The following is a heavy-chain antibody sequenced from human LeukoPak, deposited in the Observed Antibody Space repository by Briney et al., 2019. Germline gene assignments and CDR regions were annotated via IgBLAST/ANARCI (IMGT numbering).Heavy chain of an antibody. CDR1: GGSFSGYY. Sequence: SETLSLTCAVYGGSFSGYYWSWIRQPPGKGLEWIGYIYYSGSTNYNPSLKSRVTISVDTSKNQFSLKLSSVTAADTAVYYCARAPHYYDSSGYLFYYYYGMDVWGQGTTVTVSS. J-gene: IGHJ6*02. D-gene: IGHD3-22*01. V-gene: IGHV4-59*08. CDR2: IYYSGST. CDR3: ARAPHYYDSSGYLFYYYYGMDV.